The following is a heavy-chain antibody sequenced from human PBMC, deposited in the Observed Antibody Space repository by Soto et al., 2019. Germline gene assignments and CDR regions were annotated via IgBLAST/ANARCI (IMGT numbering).Heavy chain of an antibody. J-gene: IGHJ5*02. D-gene: IGHD6-19*01. CDR3: ARMYSSGSGWFHP. CDR2: FYSSGSI. Sequence: KPSETLSLTCFVSGYSITAGGYYWSWIRHHPGKGLEWIGSFYSSGSIIYNPSLRSRVSISGDTSSNQFSMSLTSVTAADTARYYCARMYSSGSGWFHPWGQGTLVVVSS. V-gene: IGHV4-31*03. CDR1: GYSITAGGYY.